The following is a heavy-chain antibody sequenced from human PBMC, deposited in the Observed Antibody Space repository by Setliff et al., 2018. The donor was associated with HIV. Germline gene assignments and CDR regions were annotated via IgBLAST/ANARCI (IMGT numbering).Heavy chain of an antibody. D-gene: IGHD2-8*02. CDR1: GYTFTNYF. Sequence: ASVKVSCKASGYTFTNYFVHWVRQAPRQGLEWMAIINPSDGSRRYAQKFQDRLTMTRDTTTTTVYMELSSLRSEDTAVYHCARDNTVWSCDHWGQGTLVTVSS. CDR2: INPSDGSR. V-gene: IGHV1-46*01. J-gene: IGHJ4*02. CDR3: ARDNTVWSCDH.